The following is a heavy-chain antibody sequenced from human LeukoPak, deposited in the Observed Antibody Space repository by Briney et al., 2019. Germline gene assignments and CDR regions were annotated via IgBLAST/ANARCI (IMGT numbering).Heavy chain of an antibody. V-gene: IGHV3-23*01. CDR3: AKRGVVIRVILVGFHKEAYYFDS. CDR1: GFTFSTNW. D-gene: IGHD3-22*01. Sequence: GGSLRLSCAASGFTFSTNWMGWVRQAPGKGLEWVAGISDTGGRTNYADSVKGRFTISRDNPKNTLYLQMNSLRAEDTAVYFCAKRGVVIRVILVGFHKEAYYFDSWGQGALVTVSS. CDR2: ISDTGGRT. J-gene: IGHJ4*02.